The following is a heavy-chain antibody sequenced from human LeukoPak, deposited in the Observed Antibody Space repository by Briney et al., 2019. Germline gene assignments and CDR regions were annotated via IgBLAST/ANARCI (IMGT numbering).Heavy chain of an antibody. CDR2: ISGHGRTT. CDR3: AKLEVVPDPWADALDI. Sequence: GGSLRLSCVASGFTFGAYAMHWVRQAPGKGLEWVSFISGHGRTTYYVDSVKGRFAISRDNTNNSLYLEMNSLTTEDTALYYCAKLEVVPDPWADALDIWGQGTMVTVSS. D-gene: IGHD3-22*01. J-gene: IGHJ3*02. V-gene: IGHV3-43*02. CDR1: GFTFGAYA.